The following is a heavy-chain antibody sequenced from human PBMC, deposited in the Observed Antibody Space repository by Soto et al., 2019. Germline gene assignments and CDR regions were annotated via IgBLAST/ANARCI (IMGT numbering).Heavy chain of an antibody. CDR3: ARDGYDGSGSPYPDY. J-gene: IGHJ4*02. CDR1: GGSMSEYF. D-gene: IGHD3-10*01. CDR2: IYYLGST. Sequence: ETLSLTCSVSGGSMSEYFWSWIRQSPGKGLEWIGYIYYLGSTDYNPSLKSRVTISVDTSKRQFSLRLTSVTAADTAVYYCARDGYDGSGSPYPDYWGPGTQVTVSS. V-gene: IGHV4-59*01.